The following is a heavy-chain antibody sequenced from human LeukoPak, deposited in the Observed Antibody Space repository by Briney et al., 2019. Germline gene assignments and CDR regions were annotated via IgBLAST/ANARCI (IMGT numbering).Heavy chain of an antibody. CDR3: AKDLAGSSGWYNPDY. CDR2: ISGSGGST. D-gene: IGHD6-19*01. V-gene: IGHV3-23*01. Sequence: PGGSLRLSCAASGFTFSSYAMSWVRQAPGKGLEWVSAISGSGGSTYYADSVKGRFTISRDNSKNTLYLQMNSPRAEDTAVYYCAKDLAGSSGWYNPDYWGQGTLVTVSS. J-gene: IGHJ4*02. CDR1: GFTFSSYA.